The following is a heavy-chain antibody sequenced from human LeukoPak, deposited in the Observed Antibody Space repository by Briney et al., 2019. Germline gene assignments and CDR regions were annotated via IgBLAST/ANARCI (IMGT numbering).Heavy chain of an antibody. CDR3: ARAGVFGVVINYYYYGMDV. D-gene: IGHD3-3*01. Sequence: ASVKVSCKASGYTFTSYAMHWVRQAPGQRLEWMGWTNAGSGNTKYSQKFQGRVTITRDTSASTAYMELSSLRSEDTAVYYCARAGVFGVVINYYYYGMDVWGQGTTVTVSS. CDR2: TNAGSGNT. V-gene: IGHV1-3*01. CDR1: GYTFTSYA. J-gene: IGHJ6*02.